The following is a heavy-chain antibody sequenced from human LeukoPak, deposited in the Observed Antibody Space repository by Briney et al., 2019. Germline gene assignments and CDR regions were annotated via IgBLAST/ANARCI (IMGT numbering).Heavy chain of an antibody. CDR1: GYTFTSYN. Sequence: ASVKVSCKASGYTFTSYNMQWLRQAPGQGLEWMGWINPNSGGTNYAQKFQGRVTMTRDTSISTAYMELSRLRSDDTAVYHCARDGHFDYWGQGTLVTVSS. CDR2: INPNSGGT. V-gene: IGHV1-2*02. CDR3: ARDGHFDY. J-gene: IGHJ4*02.